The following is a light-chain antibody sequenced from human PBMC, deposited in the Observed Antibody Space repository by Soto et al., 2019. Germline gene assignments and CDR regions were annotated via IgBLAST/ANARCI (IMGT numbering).Light chain of an antibody. Sequence: QAVVTQSPSASASLGASVNLTCTLSSGHSSYAIAWHQQQPEKGPRYLMKLNSDGSHSKGDGIPDRFSGSSSGAERYLTISSVQSEDEADYYCQTWGTGIRVFGGGTKLTVL. J-gene: IGLJ2*01. V-gene: IGLV4-69*01. CDR1: SGHSSYA. CDR2: LNSDGSH. CDR3: QTWGTGIRV.